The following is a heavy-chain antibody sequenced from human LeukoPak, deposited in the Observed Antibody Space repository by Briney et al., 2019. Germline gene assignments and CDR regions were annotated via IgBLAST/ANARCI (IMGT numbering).Heavy chain of an antibody. CDR1: GGSISSYY. CDR3: ARDPIIVVGVRPFDY. Sequence: SETLSLTCTVSGGSISSYYWSWIRQPPGKGLEWIGYIYYSGSTSYNPSLKSRVTISVDTSKNQFSLKLSSVTAADTAVYYCARDPIIVVGVRPFDYWGQGTLVTVSS. D-gene: IGHD2-21*01. CDR2: IYYSGST. V-gene: IGHV4-59*12. J-gene: IGHJ4*02.